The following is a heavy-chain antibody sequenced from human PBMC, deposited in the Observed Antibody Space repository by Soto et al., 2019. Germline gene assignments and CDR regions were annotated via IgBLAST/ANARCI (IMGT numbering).Heavy chain of an antibody. J-gene: IGHJ6*03. Sequence: PGGSLRRSCAASGFTFSSYAMSWVRQAPGKGLEWVSAISGSGGSTYYADSVKGRFTISRDNSKNTLYLQMNSLRAEDTAVYYCAKLKDPGFNYYYMDVWGKGTTVTVSS. V-gene: IGHV3-23*01. CDR3: AKLKDPGFNYYYMDV. CDR2: ISGSGGST. CDR1: GFTFSSYA. D-gene: IGHD2-15*01.